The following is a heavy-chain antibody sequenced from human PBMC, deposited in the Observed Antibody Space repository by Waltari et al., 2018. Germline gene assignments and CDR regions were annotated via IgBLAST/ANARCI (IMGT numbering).Heavy chain of an antibody. CDR2: IRYEGSNK. D-gene: IGHD3-22*01. CDR3: AKEGYDSSGYRYYFDY. CDR1: GFTFSSYG. Sequence: QVQLVESGGGVVQPGGSLRLSCAASGFTFSSYGMHWVRQAPGKGLEWVAFIRYEGSNKYYADSVKGRFTISRDNSKNTLYLQMNSLRAEDTAVYYCAKEGYDSSGYRYYFDYWGQGTLVTVSS. V-gene: IGHV3-30*02. J-gene: IGHJ4*02.